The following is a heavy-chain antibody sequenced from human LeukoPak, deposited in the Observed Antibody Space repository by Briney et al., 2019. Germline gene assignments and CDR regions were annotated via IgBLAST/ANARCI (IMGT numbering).Heavy chain of an antibody. CDR1: GLTFSSYV. J-gene: IGHJ4*02. CDR3: AKGIHFDY. Sequence: HPGGSLRLSCAASGLTFSSYVMSWVRQAPGKGLEWVSVISGSDESTYYADSVKGRFTISRDNSKNTLYLQMNSLRAEDTAVYYCAKGIHFDYWGQGTLVTVSS. CDR2: ISGSDEST. V-gene: IGHV3-23*01.